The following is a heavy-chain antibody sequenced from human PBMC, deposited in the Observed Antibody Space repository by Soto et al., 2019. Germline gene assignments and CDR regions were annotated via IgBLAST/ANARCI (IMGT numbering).Heavy chain of an antibody. J-gene: IGHJ1*01. V-gene: IGHV3-30-3*02. CDR3: TKGLRFMEH. Sequence: VGSLRLSCVASGFTFSSYALHWVRQAPGKGLEWVALISNDGMNTFYADSVKGRMTVSRDKAEKTMYLQMNSLTAEDTAVYYCTKGLRFMEHWGQGTVVTVSS. D-gene: IGHD1-1*01. CDR1: GFTFSSYA. CDR2: ISNDGMNT.